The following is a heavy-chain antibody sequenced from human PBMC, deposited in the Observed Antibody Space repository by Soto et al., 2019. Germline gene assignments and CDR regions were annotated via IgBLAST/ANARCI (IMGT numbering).Heavy chain of an antibody. J-gene: IGHJ6*02. Sequence: QITLKESGPPLVKHTQTLTLTCTFSGFSLSTSGVGVAWIRQPPGKAQEWLALIYWDDDKRYRPSLESRLTITKDTSKNRMALTMTYMDSVDTATYYCAYLPCSGGSCYWFSFSGMDVWGQGTTVSVSS. CDR3: AYLPCSGGSCYWFSFSGMDV. CDR1: GFSLSTSGVG. D-gene: IGHD2-15*01. V-gene: IGHV2-5*02. CDR2: IYWDDDK.